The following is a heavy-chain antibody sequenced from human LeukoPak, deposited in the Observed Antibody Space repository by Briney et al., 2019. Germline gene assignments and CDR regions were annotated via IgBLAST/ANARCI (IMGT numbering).Heavy chain of an antibody. D-gene: IGHD2-15*01. CDR2: IRYDGSNK. J-gene: IGHJ4*02. CDR3: AKDSDLHCSGGSCTNFDY. V-gene: IGHV3-30*02. CDR1: GFTFSSYG. Sequence: GGSLRLSCAASGFTFSSYGMHWVRQAPGKGLEWVAFIRYDGSNKYYADSVKGRFTISRDNAKNSLYLQMNSLRAEDTAVYYCAKDSDLHCSGGSCTNFDYWGQGTLVTVSS.